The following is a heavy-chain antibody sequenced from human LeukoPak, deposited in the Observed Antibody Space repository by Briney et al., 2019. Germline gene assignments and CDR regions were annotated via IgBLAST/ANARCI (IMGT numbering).Heavy chain of an antibody. CDR1: GFTFSSYS. V-gene: IGHV3-21*01. D-gene: IGHD2-2*01. CDR2: ISSSSSYI. CDR3: ARVVPAAEYYYYYMDV. Sequence: GGSLRLSCAASGFTFSSYSMNWVRQAPGKGLEWVSSISSSSSYIYYADSVKGRFTISRDNAKNSLYLQMNSLRAEDTAVYYCARVVPAAEYYYYYMDVWGKGTTVTVSS. J-gene: IGHJ6*03.